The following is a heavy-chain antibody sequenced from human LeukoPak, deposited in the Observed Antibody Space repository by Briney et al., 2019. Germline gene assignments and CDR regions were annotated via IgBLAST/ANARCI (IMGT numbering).Heavy chain of an antibody. D-gene: IGHD3-22*01. Sequence: SETLSLTCTVSGDSISSSSSYWGWIRQPPGEGLEWIGSIYYSGSTYYNTSLKSRVTISVDTSKNQFSLKLSSVTAADTAVYYCARVASFWYYDSSGYYYDYWGQGTLVTVSS. CDR3: ARVASFWYYDSSGYYYDY. CDR2: IYYSGST. J-gene: IGHJ4*02. CDR1: GDSISSSSSY. V-gene: IGHV4-39*07.